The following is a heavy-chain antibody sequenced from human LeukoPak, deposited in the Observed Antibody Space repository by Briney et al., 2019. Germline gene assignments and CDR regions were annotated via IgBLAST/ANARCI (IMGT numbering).Heavy chain of an antibody. Sequence: SETLSLTCIVSGGSISGHYWTWIRQPPGKGLEWIGYIYDIGSTTYDPSLKSRVTISVDTSKNQFSLKLSSVTAADTAVYYCARGGVLKSVDNWGQGTLVTVSS. CDR1: GGSISGHY. CDR2: IYDIGST. CDR3: ARGGVLKSVDN. V-gene: IGHV4-59*11. J-gene: IGHJ4*02. D-gene: IGHD3-16*01.